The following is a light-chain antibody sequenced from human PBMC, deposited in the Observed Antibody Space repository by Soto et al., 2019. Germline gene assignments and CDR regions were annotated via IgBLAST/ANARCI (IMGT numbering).Light chain of an antibody. CDR1: QSIRRN. Sequence: EIVMPQSPDTLSVSPGEGATRSCRVSQSIRRNLAWYQQRPGQAPRLLMYGASTRADGIPARFTGSGSGTEFTLTISSLQSEDFAVYYCPQYHIWPPWTSGQGTKGELK. J-gene: IGKJ1*01. CDR3: PQYHIWPPWT. CDR2: GAS. V-gene: IGKV3-15*01.